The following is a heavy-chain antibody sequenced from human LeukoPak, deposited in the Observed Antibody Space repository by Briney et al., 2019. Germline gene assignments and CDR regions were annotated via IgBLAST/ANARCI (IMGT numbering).Heavy chain of an antibody. J-gene: IGHJ5*02. CDR2: IKEDGSEK. V-gene: IGHV3-7*01. CDR1: GFTFSSYA. Sequence: GGSLRLSCAASGFTFSSYAMSWVRQAPGKGLEWVANIKEDGSEKYYVASVKGRFTISRDNAKNSPYLQMNSLRAEDTALYYCARHVLAVRSFDPWGQGTLVTVSS. D-gene: IGHD6-6*01. CDR3: ARHVLAVRSFDP.